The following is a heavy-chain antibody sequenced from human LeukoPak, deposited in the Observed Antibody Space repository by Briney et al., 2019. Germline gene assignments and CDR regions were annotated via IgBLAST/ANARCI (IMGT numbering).Heavy chain of an antibody. CDR2: ISYDGSSK. CDR3: AKDSGGGYYYYYGMGV. V-gene: IGHV3-30*18. Sequence: GGSLRLSCAASGFTFSNFGMHWVRQAPGKGLEWVAVISYDGSSKYYADSVKGRFTISRDNSKNTLYLQMNSLRAEDTAVYYCAKDSGGGYYYYYGMGVWGQGTTVTVSS. CDR1: GFTFSNFG. D-gene: IGHD3-16*01. J-gene: IGHJ6*02.